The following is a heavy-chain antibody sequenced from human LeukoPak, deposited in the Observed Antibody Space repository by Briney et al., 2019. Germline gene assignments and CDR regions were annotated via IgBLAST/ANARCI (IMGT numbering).Heavy chain of an antibody. J-gene: IGHJ3*02. V-gene: IGHV3-11*04. Sequence: PGGSLRLSCAASGFTFSDYYMSWIRQAPGKGLEWVSYISSSGSTIYYADSVKGRFTISRDNAKNSLYLQMNSLRAEDTAVYYCAKDWRGYCSSTSCDRDDAFDIWGQGTMVTVSS. D-gene: IGHD2-2*01. CDR2: ISSSGSTI. CDR1: GFTFSDYY. CDR3: AKDWRGYCSSTSCDRDDAFDI.